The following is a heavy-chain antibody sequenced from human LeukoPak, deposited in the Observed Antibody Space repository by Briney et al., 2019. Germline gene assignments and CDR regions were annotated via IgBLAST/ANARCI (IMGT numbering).Heavy chain of an antibody. D-gene: IGHD6-19*01. CDR1: GGSISSSSYY. CDR3: ARRGSSDWIYFDY. Sequence: SETLSPTCTVPGGSISSSSYYWGWIRQPPGKGMEWIGSINYSGTTYYNPSLKSRVTISVDTSNNQFSLKLSSVTAADTAVYYCARRGSSDWIYFDYWGQGTLVTVSS. V-gene: IGHV4-39*01. CDR2: INYSGTT. J-gene: IGHJ4*02.